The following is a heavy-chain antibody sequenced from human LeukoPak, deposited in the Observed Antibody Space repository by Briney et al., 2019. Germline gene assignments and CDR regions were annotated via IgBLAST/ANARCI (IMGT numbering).Heavy chain of an antibody. D-gene: IGHD1-1*01. Sequence: SETLSLTCTVSGGSISSYYWSWIRQPPGKGLDWIGYIYYSGSTNYNPSLKSRVTMSVDTSKNQFSLKLSSVTAADTAVYYCARSHLGNFEFDYWGQGTLVTVSS. V-gene: IGHV4-59*08. J-gene: IGHJ4*02. CDR3: ARSHLGNFEFDY. CDR1: GGSISSYY. CDR2: IYYSGST.